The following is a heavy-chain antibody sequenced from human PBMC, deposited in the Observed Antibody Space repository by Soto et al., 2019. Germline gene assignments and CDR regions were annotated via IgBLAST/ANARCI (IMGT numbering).Heavy chain of an antibody. D-gene: IGHD6-6*01. V-gene: IGHV3-30*04. CDR1: GLSFTDST. J-gene: IGHJ4*02. CDR3: AREPDYSGSAFDS. CDR2: LRYDGRNK. Sequence: QVQLVESGGGVVQPGRSLRLSCTASGLSFTDSTIHWVRQAPGKGLEGVAALRYDGRNKYYADSVKGRFSSSRDNSKNTLEMNTLRGEDSAVYSCAREPDYSGSAFDSWGQETLVTVSS.